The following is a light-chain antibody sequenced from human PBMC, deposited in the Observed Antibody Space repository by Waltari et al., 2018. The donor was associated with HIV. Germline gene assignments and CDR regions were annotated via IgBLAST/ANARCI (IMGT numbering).Light chain of an antibody. CDR1: DSDIGASYY. CDR3: ASFSRGLTLVV. Sequence: QSALTQPASVSGSPGQSITISCTGSDSDIGASYYVSWYQKYPDRAPRLLIYEVKKRPSGVSSRFSGSKSANTASLTISGLQLEDEAEFYCASFSRGLTLVVFGGGTHVTVL. J-gene: IGLJ2*01. CDR2: EVK. V-gene: IGLV2-14*01.